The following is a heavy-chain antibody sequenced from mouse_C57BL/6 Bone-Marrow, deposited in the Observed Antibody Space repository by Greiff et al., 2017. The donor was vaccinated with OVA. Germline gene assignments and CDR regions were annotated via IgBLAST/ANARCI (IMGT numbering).Heavy chain of an antibody. CDR2: ISSGGSYT. Sequence: EVQVVESGGDLVKPGGSLKLSCAASGFTFSSYGMSWVRQTPDKRLEWVATISSGGSYTYYPDSVKGRFTISRDNAKNTLYLQMSSLKSEDTAMYYCARPNYAWGQGTLVTVSA. V-gene: IGHV5-6*01. J-gene: IGHJ3*01. CDR1: GFTFSSYG. CDR3: ARPNYA. D-gene: IGHD2-4*01.